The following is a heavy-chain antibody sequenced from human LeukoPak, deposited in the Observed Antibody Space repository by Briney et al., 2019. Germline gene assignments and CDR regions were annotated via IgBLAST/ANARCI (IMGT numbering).Heavy chain of an antibody. J-gene: IGHJ4*02. CDR1: GFTFGDYA. V-gene: IGHV3-49*04. CDR2: IRSTTHSGTT. D-gene: IGHD1-26*01. Sequence: GGSLRLSCTPSGFTFGDYAVSWVRQAPGKGLEWVSFIRSTTHSGTTEYAASVKGTFTMSKDDSKTIAYLQMDSLKTEDTAVYYCTRAPYNSGNYPYCFDYWGQGTLVTVSS. CDR3: TRAPYNSGNYPYCFDY.